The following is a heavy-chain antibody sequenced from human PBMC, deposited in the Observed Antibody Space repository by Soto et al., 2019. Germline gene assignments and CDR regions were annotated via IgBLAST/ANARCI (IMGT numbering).Heavy chain of an antibody. CDR1: GGTFSSYA. CDR3: ASVREAKDGSVPPLAAFDI. J-gene: IGHJ3*02. D-gene: IGHD3-10*01. CDR2: IIPIFGTA. Sequence: SVKVSCKASGGTFSSYAISWVRQAPGQGLEWMGGIIPIFGTANYAQKFQGRVTITADESTSTAYMELSSLRSEDTAVYYCASVREAKDGSVPPLAAFDIWGQGTMVTVSS. V-gene: IGHV1-69*13.